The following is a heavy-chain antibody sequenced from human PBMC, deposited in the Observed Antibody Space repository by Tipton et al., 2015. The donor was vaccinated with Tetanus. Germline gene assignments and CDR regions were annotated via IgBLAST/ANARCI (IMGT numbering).Heavy chain of an antibody. D-gene: IGHD2-15*01. CDR2: IYPGDSDT. J-gene: IGHJ4*02. Sequence: MQLVQSRGEEKKPGESLKISCKGSGYIITNYWIGWVRQKPGKGLEWMGIIYPGDSDTRYNQSFQVQVTISVDKSINPAYRQWSGLKASDTSMFYCARAHCSDGVCNFDFWGQGALVTVAS. V-gene: IGHV5-51*01. CDR1: GYIITNYW. CDR3: ARAHCSDGVCNFDF.